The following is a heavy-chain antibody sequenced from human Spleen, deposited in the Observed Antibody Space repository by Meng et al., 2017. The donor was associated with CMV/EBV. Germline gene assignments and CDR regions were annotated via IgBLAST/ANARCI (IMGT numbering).Heavy chain of an antibody. CDR3: AREIGRRYDFWTAYSNYFDN. D-gene: IGHD3-3*01. CDR1: GGSVNSAGYY. V-gene: IGHV3-11*04. Sequence: LSLTCTVSGGSVNSAGYYWSWIRQPPGKGLEWVSYISGSGTTMYYADSVEGRFTISRDNAQNSMYLQMNSLRAEDTAVYYCAREIGRRYDFWTAYSNYFDNWGQGTLVTVSS. CDR2: ISGSGTTM. J-gene: IGHJ4*02.